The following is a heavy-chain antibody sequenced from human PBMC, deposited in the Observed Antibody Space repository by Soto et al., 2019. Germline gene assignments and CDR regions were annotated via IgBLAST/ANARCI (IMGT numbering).Heavy chain of an antibody. Sequence: EVRLLESGGGLVQPGGSLRLSCSTSGFTFSTYAMNWVRQAPGKGLEWVSALSGSGGTTYYADSVRGRFTISRDNSKNTLVLQVTSLRAEDTDLYCCAKQRADYGSGSDTYYFDFWRQGTLVTVSS. CDR3: AKQRADYGSGSDTYYFDF. V-gene: IGHV3-23*01. CDR1: GFTFSTYA. J-gene: IGHJ4*02. CDR2: LSGSGGTT. D-gene: IGHD3-10*01.